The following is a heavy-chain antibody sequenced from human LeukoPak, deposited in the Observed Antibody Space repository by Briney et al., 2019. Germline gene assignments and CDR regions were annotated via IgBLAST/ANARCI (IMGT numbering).Heavy chain of an antibody. J-gene: IGHJ4*02. V-gene: IGHV1-2*02. Sequence: ASVKVSCKASGYTFTGYYMHWVRQAPGQGLEWMGWINPNSGGTNYAQKLQGRVTMTTDTSTSTAYMELRSLRSDDTAVYYCARGTSGSYHTGLDYWGQGTLVTVSS. CDR1: GYTFTGYY. CDR3: ARGTSGSYHTGLDY. D-gene: IGHD1-26*01. CDR2: INPNSGGT.